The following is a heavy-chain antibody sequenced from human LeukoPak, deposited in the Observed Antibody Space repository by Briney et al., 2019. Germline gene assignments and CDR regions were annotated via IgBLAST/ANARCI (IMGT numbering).Heavy chain of an antibody. D-gene: IGHD1-26*01. J-gene: IGHJ4*02. Sequence: SETLSLTCGVSGGPIITTNWWSWVRQPPGKGLEWIGEVHLSGATNYNPSLPGRVTMSIDSSKNQLSLELTSVTAADTAMYYCTRESGAFSPFGFWGQGTLASVSS. V-gene: IGHV4-4*02. CDR2: VHLSGAT. CDR3: TRESGAFSPFGF. CDR1: GGPIITTNW.